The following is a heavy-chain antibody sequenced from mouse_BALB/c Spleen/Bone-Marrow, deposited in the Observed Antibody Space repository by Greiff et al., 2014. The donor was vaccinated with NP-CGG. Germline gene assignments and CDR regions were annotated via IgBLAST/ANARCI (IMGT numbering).Heavy chain of an antibody. D-gene: IGHD4-1*01. CDR2: IDPANGHT. J-gene: IGHJ2*01. V-gene: IGHV14-3*02. CDR3: ASLTGTFDY. Sequence: EVQVVESGAELVKPGASVKLSCTASGFNIKDTYIHWVKQRPEQGLEWIGRIDPANGHTKYDPNFQGKATITADTSSNTAYLQLSSLTSEDTAVYYCASLTGTFDYWGQGSTLTVSS. CDR1: GFNIKDTY.